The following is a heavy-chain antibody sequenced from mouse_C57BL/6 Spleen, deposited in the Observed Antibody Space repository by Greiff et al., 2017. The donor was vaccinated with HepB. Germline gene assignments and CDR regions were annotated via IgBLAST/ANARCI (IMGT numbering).Heavy chain of an antibody. CDR3: ARPHFDY. Sequence: EVKLMESGGGLVKPGGSLKLSCAASGFTFSDYGMHWVRQAPEKGLEWVAYISSGSSTIYYADTVKGRFTISRDNAKNTLFLQMTSLRSEDTAMYYCARPHFDYWGQGTTLTVSS. CDR2: ISSGSSTI. V-gene: IGHV5-17*01. CDR1: GFTFSDYG. J-gene: IGHJ2*01.